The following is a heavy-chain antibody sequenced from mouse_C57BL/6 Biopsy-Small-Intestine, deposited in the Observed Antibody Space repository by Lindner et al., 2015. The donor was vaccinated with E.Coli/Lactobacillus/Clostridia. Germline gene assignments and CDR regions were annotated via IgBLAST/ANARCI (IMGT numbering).Heavy chain of an antibody. CDR2: ISGYNGHT. CDR3: ARDGPGIAVANIDY. V-gene: IGHV14-2*02. D-gene: IGHD6-1*01. Sequence: SVKVSCKTSGYTFTDYGISWVRQAPGQGLEWMGWISGYNGHTNYAPRLQDRVTITSDTSTNIVYLELRSLTSDDTAVYYCARDGPGIAVANIDYWGQGTLVTVSS. J-gene: IGHJ4*01. CDR1: GYTFTDYG.